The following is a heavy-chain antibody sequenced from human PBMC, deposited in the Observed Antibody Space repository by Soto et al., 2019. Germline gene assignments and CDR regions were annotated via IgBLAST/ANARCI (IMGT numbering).Heavy chain of an antibody. Sequence: ASVKVSCKASGYPFTRYSIRWVRQAPGQGLEWMGWISGYNGDTEYSKNFQGRLTMTIDTSTTTASMELRSLRSDDTAVYYCARASLTIFGAPYGMDVWRQRTSVTVSS. D-gene: IGHD3-3*01. CDR2: ISGYNGDT. CDR1: GYPFTRYS. CDR3: ARASLTIFGAPYGMDV. V-gene: IGHV1-18*04. J-gene: IGHJ6*02.